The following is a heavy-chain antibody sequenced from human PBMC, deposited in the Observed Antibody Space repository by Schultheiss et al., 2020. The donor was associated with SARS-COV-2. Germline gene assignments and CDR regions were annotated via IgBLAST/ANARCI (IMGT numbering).Heavy chain of an antibody. V-gene: IGHV3-49*04. CDR2: IRNKPYGGTT. J-gene: IGHJ4*02. CDR3: FAGPNFDY. CDR1: GFTFGDYT. Sequence: GGSLRLSCTTSGFTFGDYTMSWVRQAPGKGLEWVGFIRNKPYGGTTEYAASAKGRFTISRDDSNFIAYLQMSSLKTEDTAVYYCFAGPNFDYWGQGTLVTVSS.